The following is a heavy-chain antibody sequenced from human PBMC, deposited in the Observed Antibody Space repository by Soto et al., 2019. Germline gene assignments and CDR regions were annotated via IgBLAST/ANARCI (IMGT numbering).Heavy chain of an antibody. CDR3: ASTDTAMVPGAFDI. D-gene: IGHD5-18*01. J-gene: IGHJ3*02. Sequence: GGSLRLSCAASGFTFSSYAMHWVRQAPGKGLEWVAVISYDGSNKYYADSVKGRFTISRDNSKNTLYLQMNSLRAEDTAVYYCASTDTAMVPGAFDIWGQGTMVTVSS. CDR1: GFTFSSYA. V-gene: IGHV3-30-3*01. CDR2: ISYDGSNK.